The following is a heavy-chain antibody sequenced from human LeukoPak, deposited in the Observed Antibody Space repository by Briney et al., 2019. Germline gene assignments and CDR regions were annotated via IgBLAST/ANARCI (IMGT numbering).Heavy chain of an antibody. V-gene: IGHV4-34*01. CDR3: ARLGPLVVRGVIPGTYYYYYYMDV. J-gene: IGHJ6*03. D-gene: IGHD3-10*01. CDR1: GGSFNGYY. CDR2: INHSGST. Sequence: PSDTLSLTCAVYGGSFNGYYWSWIRQPPGKGLEWIGEINHSGSTNYNPSLKSRVTIPVDTSKNQFSLKLSSVTAADAAVYYCARLGPLVVRGVIPGTYYYYYYMDVWGKGTTVTISS.